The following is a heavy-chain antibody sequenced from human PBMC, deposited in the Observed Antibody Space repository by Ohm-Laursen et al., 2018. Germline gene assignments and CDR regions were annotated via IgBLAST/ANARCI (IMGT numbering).Heavy chain of an antibody. Sequence: GTLSLTCTVSGGSISGYYWSWIRQPPGKGLEWIGYILYSGSTNYNPSLKSRLTMSVDTSQNQFSLKLSSVTAADTAVYYCARYNGNFDSWGQGTLITVSS. CDR2: ILYSGST. V-gene: IGHV4-59*01. D-gene: IGHD1-14*01. CDR3: ARYNGNFDS. J-gene: IGHJ4*02. CDR1: GGSISGYY.